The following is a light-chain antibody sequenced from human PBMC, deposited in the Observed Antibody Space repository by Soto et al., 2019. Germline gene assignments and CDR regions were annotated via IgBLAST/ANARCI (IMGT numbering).Light chain of an antibody. V-gene: IGKV1-5*03. Sequence: DIQMTQSPSTLSASVGYRVTITCRASQSISSWLAWYQQKPGKAPKLLIYKASSLESGVPSRFSGSGSGTEFTLTISSLRPDDFATYYCQQYNSYWTFGQGTKVDIK. CDR1: QSISSW. CDR2: KAS. J-gene: IGKJ1*01. CDR3: QQYNSYWT.